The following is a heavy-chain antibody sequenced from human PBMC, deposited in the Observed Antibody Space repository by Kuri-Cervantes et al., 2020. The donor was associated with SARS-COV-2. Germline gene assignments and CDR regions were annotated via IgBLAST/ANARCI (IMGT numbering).Heavy chain of an antibody. CDR1: GYTFTSYG. J-gene: IGHJ6*03. V-gene: IGHV1-18*01. D-gene: IGHD4-17*01. Sequence: ASVKVSCKASGYTFTSYGISWVRQAPGQGLEWMGWISAYNGNTNYAQKLQGRVTMTTDTSTSTAYMELRSLRSDDTAVYYCARATVLPYHYYYMDVWGKGTTVTVSS. CDR3: ARATVLPYHYYYMDV. CDR2: ISAYNGNT.